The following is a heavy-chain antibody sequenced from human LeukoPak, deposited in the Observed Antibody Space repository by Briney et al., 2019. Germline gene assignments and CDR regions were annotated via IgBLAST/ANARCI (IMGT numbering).Heavy chain of an antibody. Sequence: GGSLRLSCVASGFTFSHSWMTWVRQAPGKGLEWVANIKQDGSEKYYVDSVKGRFTISRDNAKNSLYLQTNSLRAEDTAVYYCARTVSLTTLDYWGQGTLVTVSS. CDR2: IKQDGSEK. CDR3: ARTVSLTTLDY. CDR1: GFTFSHSW. D-gene: IGHD3-22*01. J-gene: IGHJ4*02. V-gene: IGHV3-7*03.